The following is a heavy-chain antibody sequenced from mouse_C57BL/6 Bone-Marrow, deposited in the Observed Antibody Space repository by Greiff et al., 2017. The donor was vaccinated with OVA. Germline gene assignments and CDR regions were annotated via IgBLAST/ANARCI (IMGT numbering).Heavy chain of an antibody. CDR2: IYPGDGDT. Sequence: QVHVKQSGAELVKPGASVKISCKASGYAFSSYWMNWVKQRPGKGLEWIGQIYPGDGDTNYNGKFKGKATLTADKSSSTAYMQLSSLTSEDSAVYFCARWRYYGSSYYFDYWGQGTTLTVSS. J-gene: IGHJ2*01. D-gene: IGHD1-1*01. V-gene: IGHV1-80*01. CDR3: ARWRYYGSSYYFDY. CDR1: GYAFSSYW.